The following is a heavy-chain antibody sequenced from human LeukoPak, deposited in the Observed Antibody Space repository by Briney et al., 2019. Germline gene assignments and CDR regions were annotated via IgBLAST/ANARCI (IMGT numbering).Heavy chain of an antibody. CDR1: GFTFSTYG. CDR3: ARDTFVYSYGYGGYYYGMDV. V-gene: IGHV3-33*01. CDR2: IWYDGSNK. Sequence: TGGSLRLSCAASGFTFSTYGMHWVRQAPGKGLEWVAVIWYDGSNKYYADSVKGRFTTSRDISNNTLYLQVNSLRAEDTAVYYCARDTFVYSYGYGGYYYGMDVWGQGTTVTVS. D-gene: IGHD5-18*01. J-gene: IGHJ6*02.